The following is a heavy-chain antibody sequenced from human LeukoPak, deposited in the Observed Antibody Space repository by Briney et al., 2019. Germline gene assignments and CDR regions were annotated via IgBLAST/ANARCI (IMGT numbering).Heavy chain of an antibody. CDR1: GCTFSSYS. CDR2: IIPIFGTA. V-gene: IGHV1-69*13. Sequence: GASVKVSCKASGCTFSSYSISWVRQAPGQGLEWMGGIIPIFGTANYEQKFQGRVTITADEPTSTAYMELSSLRAEDKAVYYCAILLGVGTAIIDAFDIWGQKTRDTLSS. CDR3: AILLGVGTAIIDAFDI. D-gene: IGHD5-18*01. J-gene: IGHJ3*02.